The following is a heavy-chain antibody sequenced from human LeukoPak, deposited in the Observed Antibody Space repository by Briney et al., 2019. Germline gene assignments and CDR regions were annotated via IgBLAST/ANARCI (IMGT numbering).Heavy chain of an antibody. CDR1: GFTFSSYW. V-gene: IGHV3-74*01. CDR2: INSDGSST. D-gene: IGHD6-13*01. CDR3: AREKSGAAGPFDY. J-gene: IGHJ4*02. Sequence: PGGSLRLSCAASGFTFSSYWMHWVRQAPGKGLVWVSRINSDGSSTGYADSVKGRFTISRDNAKNTLYLQMNSLRAEDTAVYYCAREKSGAAGPFDYWGQGTLVTVSS.